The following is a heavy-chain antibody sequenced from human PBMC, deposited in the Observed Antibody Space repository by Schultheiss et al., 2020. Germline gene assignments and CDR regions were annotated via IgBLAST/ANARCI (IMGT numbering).Heavy chain of an antibody. Sequence: WSLRLSCTAAGFVFGDYGMNWVRHIPGKGLEWVASIRGRSVGMFYADSLEGRFTVSRDNAKNTLYLQMNSLRAEDTAVYYCAKDYLPKPVVITGAVYWGQGTLVTVSS. CDR1: GFVFGDYG. V-gene: IGHV3-21*01. CDR3: AKDYLPKPVVITGAVY. CDR2: IRGRSVGM. D-gene: IGHD3-22*01. J-gene: IGHJ4*02.